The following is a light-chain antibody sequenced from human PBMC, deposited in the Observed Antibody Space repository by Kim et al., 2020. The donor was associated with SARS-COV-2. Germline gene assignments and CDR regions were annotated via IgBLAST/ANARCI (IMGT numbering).Light chain of an antibody. V-gene: IGKV3-11*01. CDR2: DAS. J-gene: IGKJ1*01. Sequence: EIVLTQSPATLSLSPGERATLSCRASQSVSSYLAWYQQKPGQAPRLLIYDASNRATGIPARFSGSGSGTDFTLTISSLEPEDFAVYYCQQRSNWPTTFGQGTKGESK. CDR1: QSVSSY. CDR3: QQRSNWPTT.